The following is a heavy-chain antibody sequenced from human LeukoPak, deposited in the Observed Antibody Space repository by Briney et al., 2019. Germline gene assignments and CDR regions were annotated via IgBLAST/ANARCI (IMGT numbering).Heavy chain of an antibody. D-gene: IGHD3-22*01. J-gene: IGHJ4*02. CDR3: ARYSGTMIVVVPPRRYFDY. CDR1: GDSVSSNSAA. Sequence: SQTLSLTCAISGDSVSSNSAAWNWIRQSPSRGLEWLGRTYYRSKWYNDYAVSVKSRITINPDTSKNQFSLQLNSVTPEDTAVYYCARYSGTMIVVVPPRRYFDYWGQGTLVTVSS. V-gene: IGHV6-1*01. CDR2: TYYRSKWYN.